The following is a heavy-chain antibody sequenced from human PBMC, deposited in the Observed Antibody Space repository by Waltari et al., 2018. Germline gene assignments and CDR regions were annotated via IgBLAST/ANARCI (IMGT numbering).Heavy chain of an antibody. CDR2: IYHSGST. CDR1: GYSISSGYY. Sequence: QVQLQESGPGLVKPSETLSLTCAVSGYSISSGYYWGWIRQPPGKGLEWIGSIYHSGSTYYNPSLKSRVTISVDRSKNQFSLKLSSVTAADTAVYYCAREGLRLEVDYWGQGTLVTVSS. V-gene: IGHV4-38-2*02. J-gene: IGHJ4*02. D-gene: IGHD4-17*01. CDR3: AREGLRLEVDY.